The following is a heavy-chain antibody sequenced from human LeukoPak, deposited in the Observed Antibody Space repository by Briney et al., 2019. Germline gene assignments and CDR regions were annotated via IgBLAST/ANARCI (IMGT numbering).Heavy chain of an antibody. D-gene: IGHD6-6*01. V-gene: IGHV3-21*01. CDR3: ARGRGYSTSSTDMDV. CDR2: ISSSSGYI. J-gene: IGHJ6*02. CDR1: GFSFSSYS. Sequence: GRSLRLSCAASGFSFSSYSMNWVRQAPGKELEWVSSISSSSGYIYYGDSVKGRFTISRDNTDNSLYLLMDSLRVEDTAIYYCARGRGYSTSSTDMDVWGRGTTVTVSS.